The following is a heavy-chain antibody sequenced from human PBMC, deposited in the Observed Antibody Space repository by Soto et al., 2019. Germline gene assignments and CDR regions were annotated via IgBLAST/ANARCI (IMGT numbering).Heavy chain of an antibody. D-gene: IGHD5-18*01. CDR2: IYPGDSDT. V-gene: IGHV5-51*01. Sequence: GESLKISCKGSGYSFTSYWIGWVRQMHGKGLEWMGIIYPGDSDTRYSPSFQGQVTISADKSISTAYLQWSSLKASDTAMYYCARGGYSYGFSDYYYGMDVWGQGTTVTVSS. CDR3: ARGGYSYGFSDYYYGMDV. J-gene: IGHJ6*02. CDR1: GYSFTSYW.